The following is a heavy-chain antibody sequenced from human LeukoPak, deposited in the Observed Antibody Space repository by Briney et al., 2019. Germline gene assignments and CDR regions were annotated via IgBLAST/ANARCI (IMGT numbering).Heavy chain of an antibody. CDR1: GYTFTGYY. Sequence: ASVKVSCKASGYTFTGYYMHWVRQAPGQGLEWMGWINPNSGDTNYAQKFQGRVTATRDTSISTAYMELSWLSTDDTAVYYCARVGSSGWYVHPTLDYWGQGTLVTVSS. V-gene: IGHV1-2*02. J-gene: IGHJ4*02. D-gene: IGHD6-19*01. CDR2: INPNSGDT. CDR3: ARVGSSGWYVHPTLDY.